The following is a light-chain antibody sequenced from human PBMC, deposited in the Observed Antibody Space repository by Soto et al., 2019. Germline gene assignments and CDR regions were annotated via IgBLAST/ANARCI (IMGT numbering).Light chain of an antibody. Sequence: DVVLTQTPLSSPVNLGQPASISCGSSESLVHSDGNTYLSWLQQRPGQPPRLLIYQISNRFSGVPDKFSGSGAGTDFTLKISRVEPEDVGVYYGMQVTHFPRTFGQATKVEI. V-gene: IGKV2-24*01. CDR1: ESLVHSDGNTY. CDR3: MQVTHFPRT. J-gene: IGKJ1*01. CDR2: QIS.